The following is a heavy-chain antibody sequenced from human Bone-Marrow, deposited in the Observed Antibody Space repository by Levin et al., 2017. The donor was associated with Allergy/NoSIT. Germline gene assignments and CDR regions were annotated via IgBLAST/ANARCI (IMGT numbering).Heavy chain of an antibody. CDR2: ITGSGDFT. J-gene: IGHJ4*02. Sequence: LSLTCAASGFTFPSYAMNWVRQAPGKGLEWVSTITGSGDFTHYADSVKGRFIISRDNSKNTLYVQMNSLRAEDTAIYYCAKGLSWDGSVTATFDSWGQGTLITVSS. CDR3: AKGLSWDGSVTATFDS. CDR1: GFTFPSYA. D-gene: IGHD2-21*02. V-gene: IGHV3-23*01.